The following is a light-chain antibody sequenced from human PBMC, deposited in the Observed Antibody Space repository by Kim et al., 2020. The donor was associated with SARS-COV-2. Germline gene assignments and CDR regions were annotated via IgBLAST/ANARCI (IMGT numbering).Light chain of an antibody. CDR3: QKYNSALT. CDR2: AAS. CDR1: QGISNY. Sequence: SASVGDRVTITCRASQGISNYLAWYQQKPGKVPKLLIYAASTLQSGVPSRFSGSGSGTDFTLTISSLQPEDVATYYCQKYNSALTFGPGTKVDIK. V-gene: IGKV1-27*01. J-gene: IGKJ3*01.